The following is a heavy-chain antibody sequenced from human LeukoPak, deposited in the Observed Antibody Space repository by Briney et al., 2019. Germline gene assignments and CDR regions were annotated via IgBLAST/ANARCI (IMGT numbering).Heavy chain of an antibody. J-gene: IGHJ4*02. D-gene: IGHD3-9*01. CDR1: GFTFSSYW. CDR3: ARVPGYNTDWSRIFDF. CDR2: INGDGSST. V-gene: IGHV3-74*01. Sequence: GGSLRLSCAASGFTFSSYWMHWVRQVPGKGPVWVSRINGDGSSTSYADSVKGRVTISRDNAKNTLYLQMNSLRAEDTAVYYCARVPGYNTDWSRIFDFWGQGTLVTVSS.